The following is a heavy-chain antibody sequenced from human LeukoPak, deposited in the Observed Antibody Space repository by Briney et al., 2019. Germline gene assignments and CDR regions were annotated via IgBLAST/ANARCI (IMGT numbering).Heavy chain of an antibody. Sequence: SETLSLTCTVSGGSISSHYWSWIRQPPGKGLEWIGYIYYSGSTNYNPSLKSRVTISVDTSKNQFSLKLSSVTAADTAVYYCARDRYCSGGSCYSGWFDPWGQGTLVTASS. CDR3: ARDRYCSGGSCYSGWFDP. V-gene: IGHV4-59*11. J-gene: IGHJ5*02. CDR2: IYYSGST. CDR1: GGSISSHY. D-gene: IGHD2-15*01.